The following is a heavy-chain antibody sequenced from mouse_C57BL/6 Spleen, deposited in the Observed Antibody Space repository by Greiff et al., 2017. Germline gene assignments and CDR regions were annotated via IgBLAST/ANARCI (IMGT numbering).Heavy chain of an antibody. CDR3: ARNAGLRREAYFDY. J-gene: IGHJ2*01. Sequence: VQLQQSGPGLVQPSQSLSITCTVSGFSLTSYGVHWVRQSPGKGLEWLGVIWSGGSTDYNAAFISRLSISKDNSKSQVFFKMNSLHADDTAIYYCARNAGLRREAYFDYWGQGTTLTVSS. CDR2: IWSGGST. CDR1: GFSLTSYG. D-gene: IGHD2-4*01. V-gene: IGHV2-2*01.